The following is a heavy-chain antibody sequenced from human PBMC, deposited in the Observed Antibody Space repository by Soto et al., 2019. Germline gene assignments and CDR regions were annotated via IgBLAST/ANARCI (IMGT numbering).Heavy chain of an antibody. Sequence: EVQLVESGGGLVQPGGSLRLSCAASGFSINNYWMTWVRQAPGKGLEWVANIKQDGSEIHYVDSVKGRVTISRDNAKNSLYLQMNSLRVEDTAVYYCARGDFFTGTGGRYYYCGINVWGQGTTVTVSS. CDR2: IKQDGSEI. J-gene: IGHJ6*02. V-gene: IGHV3-7*03. CDR3: ARGDFFTGTGGRYYYCGINV. CDR1: GFSINNYW. D-gene: IGHD2-21*01.